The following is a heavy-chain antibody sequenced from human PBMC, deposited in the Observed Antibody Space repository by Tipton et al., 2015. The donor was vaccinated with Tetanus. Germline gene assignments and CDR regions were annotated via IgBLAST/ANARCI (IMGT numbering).Heavy chain of an antibody. Sequence: VQLVQSGAEVKKPGESLKISCRGSGYNFTHYSIGWVRQMPGKGLGWVGLIYPGASDTKISPSFQGQVTFSVDKSITTAYLQWSSRKASDTAIYYCAKGDPGNFDSWGQGTQVIVSS. D-gene: IGHD3-9*01. CDR2: IYPGASDT. CDR3: AKGDPGNFDS. CDR1: GYNFTHYS. J-gene: IGHJ4*02. V-gene: IGHV5-51*01.